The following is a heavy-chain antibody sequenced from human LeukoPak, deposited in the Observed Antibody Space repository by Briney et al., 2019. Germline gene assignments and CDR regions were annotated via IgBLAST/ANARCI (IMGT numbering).Heavy chain of an antibody. CDR3: ARRGHSSGYYFDFDC. J-gene: IGHJ5*01. D-gene: IGHD3-22*01. Sequence: ASVTVSCKASGYTFTSYDINWVRQAPGQGLEWMGWMNPNSGNTDYAQTFQGRVTMTRNTSISTAYMELSSLRSEDTAVYYCARRGHSSGYYFDFDCWGHVT. CDR2: MNPNSGNT. CDR1: GYTFTSYD. V-gene: IGHV1-8*01.